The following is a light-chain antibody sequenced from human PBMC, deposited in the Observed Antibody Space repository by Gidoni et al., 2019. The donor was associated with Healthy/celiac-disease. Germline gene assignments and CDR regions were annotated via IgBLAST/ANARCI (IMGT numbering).Light chain of an antibody. Sequence: AIRMTPSPSSFSASTGDRVTITCRASQGISSYLAWYQQKPGKAPKLLIYAASTVQSGVPSRFSGSGSGTDFTLTISCLQSEDFATYYCQQYYSYPWTFGQGTKVEIK. V-gene: IGKV1-8*01. CDR3: QQYYSYPWT. CDR1: QGISSY. J-gene: IGKJ1*01. CDR2: AAS.